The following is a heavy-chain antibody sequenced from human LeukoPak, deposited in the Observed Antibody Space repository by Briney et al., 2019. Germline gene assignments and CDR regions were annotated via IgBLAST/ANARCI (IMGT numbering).Heavy chain of an antibody. D-gene: IGHD3-10*01. J-gene: IGHJ4*02. CDR2: IWNDGSNK. CDR1: GFTFSTYG. V-gene: IGHV3-33*01. Sequence: GGSLRLSCAASGFTFSTYGMHWVRQAPGKGLEWVAVIWNDGSNKYYADSVKGRFTISRDISKNTLHLQMNSLRAEDTAVYYCAACSSGSFLFDYWGQGTLVTVSS. CDR3: AACSSGSFLFDY.